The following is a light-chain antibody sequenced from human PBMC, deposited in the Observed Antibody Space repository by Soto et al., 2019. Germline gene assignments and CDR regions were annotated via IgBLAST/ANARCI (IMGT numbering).Light chain of an antibody. V-gene: IGKV3-15*01. CDR1: QSVSSN. CDR3: QQYNNCPRT. CDR2: TAS. J-gene: IGKJ2*01. Sequence: EIVMTQSPATLSLSPGERATVSCRASQSVSSNLAWYQQKPGQAPRLLIYTASTRATGIPARISGSGSGTEFTLTLSSLQSEDFAVYHCQQYNNCPRTFGPGTKLEIK.